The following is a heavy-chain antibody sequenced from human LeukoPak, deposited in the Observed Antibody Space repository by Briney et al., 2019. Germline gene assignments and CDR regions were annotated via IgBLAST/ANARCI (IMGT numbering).Heavy chain of an antibody. Sequence: PGGSLRLSCAAPGFTFSDYYMSWVRQAPGKGLGWVSFISSSGSPIYYAESVKGRFTISRDNAKNSLYLQMNSLRAEDAAVYYCARGTFALIEVVDYWGQGTVVTVSS. CDR1: GFTFSDYY. J-gene: IGHJ4*02. D-gene: IGHD2-8*01. CDR3: ARGTFALIEVVDY. V-gene: IGHV3-11*04. CDR2: ISSSGSPI.